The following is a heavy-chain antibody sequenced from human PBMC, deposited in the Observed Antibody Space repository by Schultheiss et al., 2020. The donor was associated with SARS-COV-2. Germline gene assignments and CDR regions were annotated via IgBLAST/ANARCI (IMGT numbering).Heavy chain of an antibody. D-gene: IGHD2-2*01. V-gene: IGHV3-66*01. CDR1: GFTFSSYA. J-gene: IGHJ2*01. Sequence: GGSLRLSCAASGFTFSSYAMSWVRQAPGKGLEWVSVIYSGGSTYYADSVKGRFTISRDNAKNSLYLQMNSLRDEDTAVYYCARGGVVVPAAMGSSRNWYFDLWGRGTLVTVSS. CDR2: IYSGGST. CDR3: ARGGVVVPAAMGSSRNWYFDL.